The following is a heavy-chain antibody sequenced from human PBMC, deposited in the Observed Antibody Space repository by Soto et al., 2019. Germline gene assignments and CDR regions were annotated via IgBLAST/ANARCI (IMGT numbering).Heavy chain of an antibody. Sequence: EVQLVESGGGLVQPGRSLRLSCAASGFTFDDYAMHWVRQAPGKGLEWVSGISWNSGSIGYADSVKGRFTISRDNAKNALDLQINSLRAEDTALYYCAKGGQLLSEGGGYWGQGTLVTVSS. D-gene: IGHD2-2*01. CDR1: GFTFDDYA. CDR2: ISWNSGSI. V-gene: IGHV3-9*01. CDR3: AKGGQLLSEGGGY. J-gene: IGHJ4*02.